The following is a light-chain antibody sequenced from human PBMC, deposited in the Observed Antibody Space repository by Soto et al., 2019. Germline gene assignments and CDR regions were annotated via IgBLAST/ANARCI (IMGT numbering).Light chain of an antibody. CDR2: EVT. CDR1: SSDVGGYNY. CDR3: SSYAASNNFYFV. Sequence: QSALTQPPSASGSPGQSVTISCTGTSSDVGGYNYVSWYQQYPGRAPKLMIYEVTKRPSGVPDRFSGSKSGNTASLTVSGLQAEEWADYYCSSYAASNNFYFVFGGGTKLTV. J-gene: IGLJ3*02. V-gene: IGLV2-8*01.